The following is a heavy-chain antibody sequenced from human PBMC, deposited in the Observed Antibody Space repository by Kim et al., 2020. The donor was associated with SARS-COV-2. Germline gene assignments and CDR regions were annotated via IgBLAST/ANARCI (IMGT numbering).Heavy chain of an antibody. CDR2: IYYSGST. V-gene: IGHV4-59*08. CDR1: GGSIISYY. D-gene: IGHD1-26*01. J-gene: IGHJ4*02. Sequence: SETLSLTCTVSGGSIISYYWSWIRQPPGKGLEWIGYIYYSGSTNYNSSLKSRVTISVDTSKNQSSLKLSSVTAADTAVYYCARHGSDSYYDYWGRGTLVTVSS. CDR3: ARHGSDSYYDY.